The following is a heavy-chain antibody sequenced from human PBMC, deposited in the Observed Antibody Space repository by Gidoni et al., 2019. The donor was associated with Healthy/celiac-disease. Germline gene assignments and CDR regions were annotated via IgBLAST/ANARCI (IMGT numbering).Heavy chain of an antibody. CDR3: ARPYNWYFDL. V-gene: IGHV4-39*01. Sequence: QLQLQESGPGLVKPSETLCLPCTVSACSISSRRYSWGGIRTPPGKGLERIGSIYDSRSTYYIPSLKSRVTISVDTSKNQCALKLSSVTAADTSVYYCARPYNWYFDLWVRGTLVTVSS. J-gene: IGHJ2*01. CDR2: IYDSRST. D-gene: IGHD3-16*01. CDR1: ACSISSRRYS.